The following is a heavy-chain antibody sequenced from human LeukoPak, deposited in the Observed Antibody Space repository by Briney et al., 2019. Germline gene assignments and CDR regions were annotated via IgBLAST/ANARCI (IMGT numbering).Heavy chain of an antibody. J-gene: IGHJ4*02. V-gene: IGHV3-30*02. CDR2: IQYDGSDK. D-gene: IGHD2-2*01. CDR1: TFGFSNYG. Sequence: PGGSLRLSCAASTFGFSNYGMHWVRQVPGKGLEGLAFIQYDGSDKYYADSVKARFTISRDNSKNTVFLQMHSLRADDTAVYYCARVRYCSSASCSIRYFDYWGQGILVTVSS. CDR3: ARVRYCSSASCSIRYFDY.